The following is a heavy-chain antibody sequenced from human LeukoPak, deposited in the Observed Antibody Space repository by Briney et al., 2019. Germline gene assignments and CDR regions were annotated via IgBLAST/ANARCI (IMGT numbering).Heavy chain of an antibody. CDR3: ASAAERDYVADY. J-gene: IGHJ4*02. D-gene: IGHD4-17*01. CDR1: VCTFTSYA. CDR2: IIPIFGTA. V-gene: IGHV1-69*13. Sequence: ASVKVSCKASVCTFTSYAISWVRQAPGQGLEWMGGIIPIFGTANYAQKFQGRVTITADESTSTAYMELSSLRSEDTAVYYCASAAERDYVADYWGQGTLVTVSS.